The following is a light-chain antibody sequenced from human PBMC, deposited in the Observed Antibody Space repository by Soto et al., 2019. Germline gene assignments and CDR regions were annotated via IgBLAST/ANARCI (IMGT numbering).Light chain of an antibody. V-gene: IGLV2-14*03. CDR1: SSDVGAYDF. Sequence: QSVLTQPASVSGSPGQSITISCTGTSSDVGAYDFVSWYQQHPAKAPKLMIYEVSNRPSGVSNRFSGSKSVNTATLTISGLQAEDEADYYCSSYTSSSTRVFGPGTKLTVL. CDR3: SSYTSSSTRV. J-gene: IGLJ1*01. CDR2: EVS.